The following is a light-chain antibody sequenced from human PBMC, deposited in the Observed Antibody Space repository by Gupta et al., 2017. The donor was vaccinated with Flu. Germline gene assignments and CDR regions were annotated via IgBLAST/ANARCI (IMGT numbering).Light chain of an antibody. CDR2: NAS. CDR3: QQTYNIPPWT. Sequence: IQNASSLETGVPSRFSGSGSWTDFSLSISSLQLDDCATYYCQQTYNIPPWTFGQGTKVEFK. J-gene: IGKJ1*01. V-gene: IGKV1-39*01.